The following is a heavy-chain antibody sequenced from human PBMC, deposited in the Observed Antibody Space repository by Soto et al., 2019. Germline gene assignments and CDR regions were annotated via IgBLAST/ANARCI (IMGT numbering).Heavy chain of an antibody. CDR1: GYSFNSYW. D-gene: IGHD6-13*01. CDR2: IDPSDSYT. CDR3: ARQGSSSWYPPNYYYGMDV. J-gene: IGHJ6*02. Sequence: GESLKISCKGSGYSFNSYWISWVRQMPGKGLEWMGRIDPSDSYTNYSPSFQGHVTISADKSLSTAYLQWSSLKASDTAMYYCARQGSSSWYPPNYYYGMDVWGQGTTVTVSS. V-gene: IGHV5-10-1*01.